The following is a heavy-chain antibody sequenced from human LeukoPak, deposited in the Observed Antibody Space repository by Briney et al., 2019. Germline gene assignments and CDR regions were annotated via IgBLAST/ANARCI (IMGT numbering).Heavy chain of an antibody. Sequence: PSETLSLTCTVSGGSISSYYWSWIRQPAGKGLEWIGRIYTSGSTNYNPSLKSRVTMSVDTSKNQFSLKLSSVTAADTAVYYCARVPPEVAAAIPYYYYGMDVWGQGTTVTVSS. CDR3: ARVPPEVAAAIPYYYYGMDV. CDR1: GGSISSYY. V-gene: IGHV4-4*07. J-gene: IGHJ6*02. D-gene: IGHD2-2*01. CDR2: IYTSGST.